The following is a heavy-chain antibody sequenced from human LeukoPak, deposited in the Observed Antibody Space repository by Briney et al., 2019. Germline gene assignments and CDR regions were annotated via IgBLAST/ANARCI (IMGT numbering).Heavy chain of an antibody. CDR3: ARHAPMTTYDY. Sequence: SETLSLTCSVLGGSISRYYWSWVRQPPGKEPEWIGYIYSSGTTDSKPALKSRVTISIDTSKNQFSLKLSTVTAADTAVYYCARHAPMTTYDYWGQGTLVTVSS. J-gene: IGHJ4*02. CDR1: GGSISRYY. D-gene: IGHD4-17*01. V-gene: IGHV4-59*08. CDR2: IYSSGTT.